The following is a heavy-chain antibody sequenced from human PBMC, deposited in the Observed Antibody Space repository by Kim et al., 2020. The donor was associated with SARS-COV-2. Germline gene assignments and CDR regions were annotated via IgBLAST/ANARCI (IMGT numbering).Heavy chain of an antibody. D-gene: IGHD6-13*01. Sequence: GGSLRLSCAASGFTFSSYSMNWVRQAPGKGLEWVSSISSSSSYIYYADSVKGRFTISRDNAKNSLYLQMNSLRAEDTAVYYCARDVSSSWYPDTYWYFDLWGRGTLVTVSS. CDR1: GFTFSSYS. CDR2: ISSSSSYI. J-gene: IGHJ2*01. CDR3: ARDVSSSWYPDTYWYFDL. V-gene: IGHV3-21*01.